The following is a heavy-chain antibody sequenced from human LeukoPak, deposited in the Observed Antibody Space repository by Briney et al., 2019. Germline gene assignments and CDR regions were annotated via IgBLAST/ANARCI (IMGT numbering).Heavy chain of an antibody. V-gene: IGHV4-59*01. CDR2: IYYSGST. CDR1: GGSINNYY. CDR3: ARDGGYSYGRYFDY. J-gene: IGHJ4*02. D-gene: IGHD5-18*01. Sequence: SETLSLTCTVSGGSINNYYWSWIRQPPAKGLEWIGYIYYSGSTKYNPSLKSRVTISVDTSKNQFSLELSSVTAADTAVYYCARDGGYSYGRYFDYWGQGTLVTVSS.